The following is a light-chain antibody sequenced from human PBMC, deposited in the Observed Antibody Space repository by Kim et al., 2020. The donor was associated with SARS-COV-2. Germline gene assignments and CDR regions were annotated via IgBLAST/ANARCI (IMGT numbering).Light chain of an antibody. Sequence: EIVMTQSPATLSVSPGERATLSCRASQSVSSNLAWYQQKPGQAPRLLIYGASTRATGIPVRFSGSGSGTEFTLTISSLQSEDSAVYYCKRYNTWPPMYTFGQGTKLEI. CDR1: QSVSSN. J-gene: IGKJ2*01. V-gene: IGKV3-15*01. CDR3: KRYNTWPPMYT. CDR2: GAS.